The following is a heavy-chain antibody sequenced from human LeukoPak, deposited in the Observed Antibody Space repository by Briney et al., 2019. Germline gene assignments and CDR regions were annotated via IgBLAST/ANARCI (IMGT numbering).Heavy chain of an antibody. CDR1: GVTLSTYC. J-gene: IGHJ5*02. D-gene: IGHD3-10*01. V-gene: IGHV3-30*18. CDR3: AKEGTPQVSTWYDL. CDR2: ISYEGGTQ. Sequence: PGGSLRLSCAASGVTLSTYCMHWVRQPPGKGLEWVAVISYEGGTQHYADSMKGRFIISRDNPRNTLYLQMNILRTEDTAVDYCAKEGTPQVSTWYDLWGQGAQVIVSS.